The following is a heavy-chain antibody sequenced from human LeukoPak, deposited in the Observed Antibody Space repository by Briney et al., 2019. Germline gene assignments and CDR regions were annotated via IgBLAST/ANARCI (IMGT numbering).Heavy chain of an antibody. J-gene: IGHJ3*02. D-gene: IGHD6-6*01. V-gene: IGHV4-30-2*01. Sequence: PSETLSLTCTVSGGSISSGGYYWSWIRQPPGKGLEWIGYIYHSGSTYYNPSLKSRVTISVDRSKNQFSLKLTSVTAADTALYYCARSQVGRQLRLDGFDIWGQGTMVTVSS. CDR2: IYHSGST. CDR1: GGSISSGGYY. CDR3: ARSQVGRQLRLDGFDI.